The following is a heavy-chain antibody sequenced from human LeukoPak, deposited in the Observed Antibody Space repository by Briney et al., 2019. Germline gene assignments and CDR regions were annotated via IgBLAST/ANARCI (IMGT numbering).Heavy chain of an antibody. CDR2: ISDNGNYT. Sequence: GGSLRLSCAASGFTFSSYAMSWIRQAPGKGLDLLSIISDNGNYTYYADSVKGRFTISRDNSKNTLYMQMNSLRAEDTAIYYCAKGTPRDGYNSGYFDYWGQGTLVTVSS. J-gene: IGHJ4*02. CDR1: GFTFSSYA. V-gene: IGHV3-23*01. CDR3: AKGTPRDGYNSGYFDY. D-gene: IGHD5-24*01.